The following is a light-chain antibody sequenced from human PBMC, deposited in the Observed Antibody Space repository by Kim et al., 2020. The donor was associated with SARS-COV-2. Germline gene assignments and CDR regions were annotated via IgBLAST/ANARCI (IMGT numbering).Light chain of an antibody. Sequence: SSELTQDPAVSVALGQTVRLTCQGDSLKNYYATWYQQKPGQAPILVIYGKNNRPSGIPDRFSGSSSGNTASLTITGTQAGDAADYYCNSRDSNDNVVFGG. CDR3: NSRDSNDNVV. CDR2: GKN. CDR1: SLKNYY. V-gene: IGLV3-19*01. J-gene: IGLJ2*01.